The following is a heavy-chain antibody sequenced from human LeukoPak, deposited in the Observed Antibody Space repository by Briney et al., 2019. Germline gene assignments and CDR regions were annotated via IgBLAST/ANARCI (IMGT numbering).Heavy chain of an antibody. CDR2: IKSKTDGGTT. V-gene: IGHV3-15*01. CDR1: GFTFSNAW. J-gene: IGHJ4*02. D-gene: IGHD3-22*01. CDR3: TTDRSYYDSSGYQEYYFDY. Sequence: PGGSLRLSCAASGFTFSNAWMSWVRQAPGKGLEWVGRIKSKTDGGTTDYAAPVKGRFTIPRDDSKNTLYLQMNSLKTEDTAVYYCTTDRSYYDSSGYQEYYFDYWGQGTLVTVSS.